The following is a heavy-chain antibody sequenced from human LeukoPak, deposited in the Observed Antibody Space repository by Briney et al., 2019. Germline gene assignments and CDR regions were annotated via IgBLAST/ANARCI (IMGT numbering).Heavy chain of an antibody. CDR3: ARRFTMVRGDYFDY. V-gene: IGHV3-21*01. Sequence: GGSLRLSCAASGFTFSSYSMNWVRQAPGKGLEWVSSISSSSRYIYYADSVKGRFTISRDNAKNSLYLQMNSLRAEDTAVYYCARRFTMVRGDYFDYWGQGTLVTVSS. D-gene: IGHD3-10*01. J-gene: IGHJ4*02. CDR1: GFTFSSYS. CDR2: ISSSSRYI.